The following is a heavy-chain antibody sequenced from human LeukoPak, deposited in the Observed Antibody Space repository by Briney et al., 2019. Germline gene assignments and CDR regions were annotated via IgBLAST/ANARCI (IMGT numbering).Heavy chain of an antibody. CDR1: GVTFSGYV. D-gene: IGHD1-1*01. Sequence: PGGSLRLSCAAPGVTFSGYVMRWVRQAPGTGLGWVSVISYDGSNKYYAVSVKGRFTISRDNSKNTLYLQMNSLRAEDTAVYYCAKVAGSGMDVWGQGTTVTVSS. V-gene: IGHV3-30*18. CDR2: ISYDGSNK. J-gene: IGHJ6*01. CDR3: AKVAGSGMDV.